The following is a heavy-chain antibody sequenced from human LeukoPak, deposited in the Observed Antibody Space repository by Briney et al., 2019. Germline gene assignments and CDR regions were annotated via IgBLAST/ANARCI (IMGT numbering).Heavy chain of an antibody. V-gene: IGHV3-23*03. D-gene: IGHD1-1*01. CDR3: ARLPTGDY. CDR2: IYSGGCS. Sequence: PGGSLRLSCAASGFTFSSYGMSWVRQAPGKGLEWVSVIYSGGCSYYADSVKGRFTISRDNSKNTLYLQMNSLRVEDTAVYYCARLPTGDYWGQGTLVTVSS. J-gene: IGHJ4*02. CDR1: GFTFSSYG.